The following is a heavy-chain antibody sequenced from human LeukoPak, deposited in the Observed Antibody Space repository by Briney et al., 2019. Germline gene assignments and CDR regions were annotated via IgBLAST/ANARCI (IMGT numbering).Heavy chain of an antibody. V-gene: IGHV4-61*02. J-gene: IGHJ6*03. D-gene: IGHD2-2*01. CDR1: GGSISSGSYY. Sequence: NPSETLSLTCTVSGGSISSGSYYWSWIRQPAGKGLEWIGRIYTSGSTNYNPSLKSRVTISVDTSKNQFSLKLSSVTAADTAVYYCARDSRHYYYYMDVWGKGTTVTASS. CDR3: ARDSRHYYYYMDV. CDR2: IYTSGST.